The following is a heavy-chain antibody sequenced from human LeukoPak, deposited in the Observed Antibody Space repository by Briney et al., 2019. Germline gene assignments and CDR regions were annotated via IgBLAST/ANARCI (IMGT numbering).Heavy chain of an antibody. J-gene: IGHJ5*01. CDR3: ARVPRGYCGGGSCFLFDS. D-gene: IGHD2-15*01. Sequence: SETLSLPSTVSGRFISRGGYYWTWIRHHPGKVLEWNGHNYNSGSTYYNPSLESRVSISVDTSKNQFSLKLSSVTAADTAVYYCARVPRGYCGGGSCFLFDSWGQGTLVTVSS. CDR1: GRFISRGGYY. CDR2: NYNSGST. V-gene: IGHV4-31*03.